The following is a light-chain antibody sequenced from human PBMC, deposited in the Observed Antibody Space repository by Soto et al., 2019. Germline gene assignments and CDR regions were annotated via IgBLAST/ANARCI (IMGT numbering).Light chain of an antibody. CDR2: AAS. J-gene: IGKJ4*01. V-gene: IGKV1-27*01. Sequence: DIQMTQSPSSLSASVGDRVTITCRASQGIMYYLAWYQQKPGKVPKLLIYAASTLQSGVPSRFSGGGSGADFTLTISSLQPEDVATYYCQNYNSAPLTFGGGTKVEIK. CDR3: QNYNSAPLT. CDR1: QGIMYY.